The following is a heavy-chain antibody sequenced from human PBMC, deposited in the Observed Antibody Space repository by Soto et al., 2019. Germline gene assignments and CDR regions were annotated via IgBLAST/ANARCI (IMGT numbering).Heavy chain of an antibody. D-gene: IGHD6-13*01. J-gene: IGHJ4*02. V-gene: IGHV3-64D*06. Sequence: LRLSCSFSGFTFISYAMHWVRQAPVKGLQYVSSISSNGGSTYYADSVKGRFTISRDNSKNTLYLQMSSLRAEDTAVYYCVKDRWVDYWGQGIQVTVSS. CDR2: ISSNGGST. CDR3: VKDRWVDY. CDR1: GFTFISYA.